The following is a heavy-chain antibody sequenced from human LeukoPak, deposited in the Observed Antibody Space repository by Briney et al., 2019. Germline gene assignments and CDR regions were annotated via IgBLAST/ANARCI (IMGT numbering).Heavy chain of an antibody. J-gene: IGHJ4*02. CDR2: TYPGDSDI. CDR1: GYSFASYW. V-gene: IGHV5-51*01. CDR3: ARYRDYGYFDY. Sequence: GESLKISCKGSGYSFASYWIGWVRQMPEKGLEWMGITYPGDSDIRYSPSFQGQVTISADKSISTAYLQWSSLKASDTAMYYCARYRDYGYFDYWGQGTLVTVSS. D-gene: IGHD4-17*01.